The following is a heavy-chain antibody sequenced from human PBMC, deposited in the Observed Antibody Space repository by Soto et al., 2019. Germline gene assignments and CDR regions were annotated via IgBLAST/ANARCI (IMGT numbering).Heavy chain of an antibody. CDR1: CGSISSGGYY. Sequence: PSETLSLTRTVSCGSISSGGYYWGWIREHPWKGLEWIGYIYYSGSTYYNPSLKSRVTISVDPSKNQFSLELTSVTAADTAVYYCASEFVGDYFDYWGQGTRVTVSS. V-gene: IGHV4-31*03. CDR3: ASEFVGDYFDY. CDR2: IYYSGST. D-gene: IGHD2-21*01. J-gene: IGHJ4*02.